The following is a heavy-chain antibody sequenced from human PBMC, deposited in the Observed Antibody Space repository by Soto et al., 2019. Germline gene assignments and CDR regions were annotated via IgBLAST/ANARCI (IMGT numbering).Heavy chain of an antibody. CDR1: GGSISSGGYY. CDR3: ASQATGWDPDY. D-gene: IGHD6-19*01. J-gene: IGHJ4*02. Sequence: QVELQESGPGLVKPSQTLSLTCTVSGGSISSGGYYWSWVRQHPGKGLEWIGYIYDSGSTYYNPSRKSRGTISIDTSKNQFARKRTSVTAADTAVYYCASQATGWDPDYWGQGTLVTVSS. CDR2: IYDSGST. V-gene: IGHV4-31*03.